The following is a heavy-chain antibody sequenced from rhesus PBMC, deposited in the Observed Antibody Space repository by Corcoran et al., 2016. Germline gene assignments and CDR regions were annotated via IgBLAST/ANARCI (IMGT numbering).Heavy chain of an antibody. Sequence: EVQRVEAGGGLVQPGGSLRLSCAVSGFTFSGYDMNWLRQAPGKVVEWVSYISYTGKTIYYADSVKGRFTISRDNAKNSLFLQMSSLRAEDTAVYYCTRETSGFEFWGQGALVTVSS. D-gene: IGHD2-21*01. CDR3: TRETSGFEF. CDR1: GFTFSGYD. V-gene: IGHV3-136*01. J-gene: IGHJ1*01. CDR2: ISYTGKTI.